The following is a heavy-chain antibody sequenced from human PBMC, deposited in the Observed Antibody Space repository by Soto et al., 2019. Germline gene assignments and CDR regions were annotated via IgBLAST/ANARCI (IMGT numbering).Heavy chain of an antibody. V-gene: IGHV3-23*01. CDR2: ISGSGGST. Sequence: GGSLRLSCAASGFTFSSYAMSWVRQAPGKGLEWVSAISGSGGSTYYADSVKGRFTISRDNSKNTLYLQMNSLRAEDTAVYYCANLGVGGQSIAVAELGLLWGQGTMVTVSS. CDR1: GFTFSSYA. CDR3: ANLGVGGQSIAVAELGLL. D-gene: IGHD6-19*01. J-gene: IGHJ3*01.